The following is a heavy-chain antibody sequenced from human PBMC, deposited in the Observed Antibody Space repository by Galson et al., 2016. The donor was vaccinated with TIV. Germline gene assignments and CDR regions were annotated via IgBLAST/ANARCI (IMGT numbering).Heavy chain of an antibody. CDR1: GGSISSYF. J-gene: IGHJ2*01. Sequence: SETLSLTCTVSGGSISSYFWSWIRQSPGKGLEWIGSLNHRGDTHYNPSLKSRVTISLDTSKNQVSLTLSSVTAADTAVYYCARRQLWFWYFDLWGRGTLVTVSS. D-gene: IGHD5-18*01. CDR3: ARRQLWFWYFDL. V-gene: IGHV4-59*08. CDR2: LNHRGDT.